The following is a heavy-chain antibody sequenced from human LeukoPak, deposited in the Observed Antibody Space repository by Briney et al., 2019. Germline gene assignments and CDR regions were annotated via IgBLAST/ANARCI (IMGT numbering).Heavy chain of an antibody. CDR2: IFTSGSA. D-gene: IGHD4/OR15-4a*01. J-gene: IGHJ5*02. V-gene: IGHV4-4*07. CDR3: SRGGANDL. Sequence: SETLSLTCTVVGGSITSDYWSWIRQPAGKGLEWMGRIFTSGSAAYNPSLKSRVTMSPDTSKNQFFLKLSSVTAADTAAYFCSRGGANDLWGQGTLVTVSS. CDR1: GGSITSDY.